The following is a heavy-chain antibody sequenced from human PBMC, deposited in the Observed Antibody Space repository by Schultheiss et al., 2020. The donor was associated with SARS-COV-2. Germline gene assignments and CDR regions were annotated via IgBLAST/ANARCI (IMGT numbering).Heavy chain of an antibody. V-gene: IGHV3-30*03. J-gene: IGHJ4*02. CDR3: ARDFPGY. CDR1: GFTFSSYG. Sequence: GESLKISCAASGFTFSSYGMHWVRQAPGKGLEWVAVISYDGSNKYYADSVKGRFTISRDNSKNTLYLQMNSLRAEDTAVYYCARDFPGYWGQGTLVTVSS. CDR2: ISYDGSNK.